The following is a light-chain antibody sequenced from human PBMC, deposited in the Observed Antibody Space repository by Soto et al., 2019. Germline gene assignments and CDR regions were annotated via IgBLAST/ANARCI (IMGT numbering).Light chain of an antibody. CDR1: SSDFGNYNL. Sequence: QSVLTQPASVSGSPGQSITISCTGTSSDFGNYNLVSWYQQHPGKVPKLILFEVNKRPSGVSGRFSGSKSGNTASLTISGLQAADEADYYCCSFTSSNTHVFGTGTKVTVL. CDR2: EVN. J-gene: IGLJ1*01. V-gene: IGLV2-23*02. CDR3: CSFTSSNTHV.